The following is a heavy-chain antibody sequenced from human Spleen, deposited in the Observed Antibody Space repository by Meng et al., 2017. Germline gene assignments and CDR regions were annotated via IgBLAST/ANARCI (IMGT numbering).Heavy chain of an antibody. J-gene: IGHJ4*02. Sequence: SGPTLVKPTQTLTVTCTISGFSLSTTPVAVGWVRQPPGKALEWLALIYWDDDMRYSPSLKSRLTITKDTSKNQVVLTMTNMDPVDTATYFCARQFSGSYFFDSWGQGTLVTVSS. CDR3: ARQFSGSYFFDS. CDR2: IYWDDDM. D-gene: IGHD1-26*01. V-gene: IGHV2-5*02. CDR1: GFSLSTTPVA.